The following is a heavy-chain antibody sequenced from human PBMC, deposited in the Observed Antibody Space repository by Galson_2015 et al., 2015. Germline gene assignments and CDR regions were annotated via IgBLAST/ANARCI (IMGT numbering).Heavy chain of an antibody. V-gene: IGHV6-1*01. CDR3: AREGWRRDGYEYVDT. CDR1: GDSVSSNSAA. J-gene: IGHJ4*02. Sequence: CAISGDSVSSNSAAWDWIRQSPSRGLEWLGRTYYRSKWYNDYAVSVKSRITINPDTSKNQFSLQLNSVTPEDTAMYYCAREGWRRDGYEYVDTWGQGTLVTVSS. CDR2: TYYRSKWYN. D-gene: IGHD5-24*01.